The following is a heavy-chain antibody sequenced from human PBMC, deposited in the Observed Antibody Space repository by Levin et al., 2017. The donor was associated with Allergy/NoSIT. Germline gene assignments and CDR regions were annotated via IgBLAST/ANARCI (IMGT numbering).Heavy chain of an antibody. Sequence: ASVKVSCVASTYTFIGDYMHWVRQAPGQGLEWMGWIGPHSGGTIYAQKFQGRVTMTRDTSISTAYMELSRLRSDDTAVYYCARGAGDITVADGWFHPWGQGTLVTVSS. J-gene: IGHJ5*02. D-gene: IGHD6-19*01. CDR2: IGPHSGGT. CDR3: ARGAGDITVADGWFHP. V-gene: IGHV1-2*02. CDR1: TYTFIGDY.